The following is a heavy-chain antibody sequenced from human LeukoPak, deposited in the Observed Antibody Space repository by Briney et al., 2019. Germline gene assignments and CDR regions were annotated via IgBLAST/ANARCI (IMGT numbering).Heavy chain of an antibody. CDR2: IYYSGST. D-gene: IGHD3-10*01. V-gene: IGHV4-39*07. CDR3: ARVGSGSYNYYYYYMDV. Sequence: SETLSLTCTVSGGSISSSSYYWGWIRQPPGKGLEWIGSIYYSGSTYYNPSLKSRVTISVDTSKNQFSLKLSSVTAADTAVYYCARVGSGSYNYYYYYMDVWGKGTTVTVSS. J-gene: IGHJ6*03. CDR1: GGSISSSSYY.